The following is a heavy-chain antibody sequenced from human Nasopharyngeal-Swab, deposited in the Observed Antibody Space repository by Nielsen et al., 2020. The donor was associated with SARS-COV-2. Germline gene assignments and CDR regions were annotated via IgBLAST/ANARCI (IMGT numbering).Heavy chain of an antibody. V-gene: IGHV4-39*01. J-gene: IGHJ5*02. Sequence: SETLSLTCTVSGGSISSSSYYWGWIRQPPGKGLEWIGSIYYSGSTYYNPSLKSRVTISVDTSKNQFSLKLSSVTAADTAVYYCARLAGTNWFDPWGQGTLATVSS. CDR1: GGSISSSSYY. D-gene: IGHD6-13*01. CDR3: ARLAGTNWFDP. CDR2: IYYSGST.